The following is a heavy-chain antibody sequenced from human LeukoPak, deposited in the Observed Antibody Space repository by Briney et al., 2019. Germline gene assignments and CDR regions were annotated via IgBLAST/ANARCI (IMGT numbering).Heavy chain of an antibody. V-gene: IGHV3-7*01. Sequence: GGSLRHSCAASGFTFSNSWVSWVRQAPGKGLEWVTNMKPDGSEKYYVDSVKGRFTISRDNAKNSLYLQMNSLRAEDTAVYYCARDSAGFDYWGQGALVTVSS. CDR1: GFTFSNSW. D-gene: IGHD6-13*01. CDR3: ARDSAGFDY. CDR2: MKPDGSEK. J-gene: IGHJ4*02.